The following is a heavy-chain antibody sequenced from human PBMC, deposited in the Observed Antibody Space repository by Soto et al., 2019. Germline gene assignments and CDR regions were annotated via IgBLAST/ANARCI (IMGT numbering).Heavy chain of an antibody. V-gene: IGHV3-30*09. CDR1: GFIFRSYA. CDR3: ARAFSGSYPNFDY. CDR2: ITYDGVNG. Sequence: GGSLRLSCLASGFIFRSYAMHWVRQAPGKGLEWVAVITYDGVNGYYADPVRGRFAISRDNSKNTLYLQMNSLRPEDTAVYYCARAFSGSYPNFDYWGQGTLVTVSS. D-gene: IGHD1-26*01. J-gene: IGHJ4*02.